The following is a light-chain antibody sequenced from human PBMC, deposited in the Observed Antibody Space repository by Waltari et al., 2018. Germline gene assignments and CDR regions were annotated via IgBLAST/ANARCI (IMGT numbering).Light chain of an antibody. CDR1: SPNIGAGYD. CDR3: QSYDSSLSGSV. Sequence: QSVLTQPPSVSGAPGQRVTISCTGSSPNIGAGYDVHWYQQPPGTAPKLHIYDKNHRPSGVPDRFSGSKSGTSASLAITGLQAEDEADYYCQSYDSSLSGSVFGGGTKLTVL. J-gene: IGLJ2*01. V-gene: IGLV1-40*01. CDR2: DKN.